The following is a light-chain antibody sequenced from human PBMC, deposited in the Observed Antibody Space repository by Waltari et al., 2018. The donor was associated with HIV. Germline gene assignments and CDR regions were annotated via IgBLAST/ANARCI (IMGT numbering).Light chain of an antibody. CDR1: SSNIGAGYS. Sequence: QSVLTQPPSVSGAPGQRVTVSCTGGSSNIGAGYSVHWYQQLPGAVPTLVIFGTTNRPSGVPARFSGSQSGASAFLAITGLQAADEADYFCQSYDSSLNIWVFGGGTKVTVL. J-gene: IGLJ3*02. CDR2: GTT. V-gene: IGLV1-40*01. CDR3: QSYDSSLNIWV.